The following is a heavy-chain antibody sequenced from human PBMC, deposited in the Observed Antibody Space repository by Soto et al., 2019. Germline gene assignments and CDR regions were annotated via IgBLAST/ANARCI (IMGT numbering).Heavy chain of an antibody. CDR2: INSDGSST. D-gene: IGHD3-3*01. Sequence: GGSLRLSCAASGFTFSSYWMHWVRQAPGKGLVWVSRINSDGSSTSYADSVKGRFTISRNNAKNTLYLQMNSLRAEDTAVYDCARESGRSDAFDIGGQATMVT. CDR3: ARESGRSDAFDI. CDR1: GFTFSSYW. J-gene: IGHJ3*02. V-gene: IGHV3-74*01.